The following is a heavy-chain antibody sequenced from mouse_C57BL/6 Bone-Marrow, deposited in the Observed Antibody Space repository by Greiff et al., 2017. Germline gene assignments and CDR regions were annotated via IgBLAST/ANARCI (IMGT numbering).Heavy chain of an antibody. D-gene: IGHD3-3*01. CDR1: GFTFSDYG. J-gene: IGHJ1*03. V-gene: IGHV5-15*01. Sequence: DVKLVESGGGLVQPGGSLKLSCAASGFTFSDYGMAWVRQAPRKGPEWVAFISNLAYSIYYADTVTGRFTISRENAKNTLYLGMSSLRSEDTAMYYCARHSGTYFDVWGTGTTVTVSS. CDR2: ISNLAYSI. CDR3: ARHSGTYFDV.